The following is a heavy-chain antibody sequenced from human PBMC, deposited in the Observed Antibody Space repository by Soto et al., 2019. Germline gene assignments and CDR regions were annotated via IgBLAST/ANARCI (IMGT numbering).Heavy chain of an antibody. CDR2: IYPGDSDT. V-gene: IGHV5-51*01. Sequence: GESLKISCKGSGYSFTSYWIGWVRQMPGKGLEWMGIIYPGDSDTRYSPSFQGQVTISADKSISTAYLQWGSLKASDTAMYYCARLGKLDITMVRGVIYYYGMDVWGQGTTVTVSS. J-gene: IGHJ6*02. D-gene: IGHD3-10*01. CDR1: GYSFTSYW. CDR3: ARLGKLDITMVRGVIYYYGMDV.